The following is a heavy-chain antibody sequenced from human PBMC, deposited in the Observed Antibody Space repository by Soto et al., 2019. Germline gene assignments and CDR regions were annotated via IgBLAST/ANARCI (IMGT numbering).Heavy chain of an antibody. D-gene: IGHD3-22*01. CDR3: ARGYHYYDSSGYDEWEAFEI. V-gene: IGHV3-21*01. J-gene: IGHJ3*02. CDR1: GFTFSSYS. CDR2: ISSSSSYI. Sequence: EVQLVESGGGLVKPGGSLRLSCAASGFTFSSYSMNWVRQAPGKGLEWVSSISSSSSYIYYADSVKGRFTISRDNAKNALYLQMNSLRAEETAVYYCARGYHYYDSSGYDEWEAFEIWGQGTMVTVSS.